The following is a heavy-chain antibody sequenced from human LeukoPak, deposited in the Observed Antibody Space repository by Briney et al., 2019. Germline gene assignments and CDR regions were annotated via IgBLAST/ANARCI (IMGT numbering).Heavy chain of an antibody. CDR3: ARRVIAVGLDY. V-gene: IGHV3-20*04. D-gene: IGHD2-21*01. CDR2: INWNGGST. CDR1: GFTFDDYG. Sequence: GGSLRLSCAASGFTFDDYGMSWVRQAPGKGLEWVSGINWNGGSTGYADSVKGRFTISRDNAKNSVFLQMNSLRAEDTAVYYCARRVIAVGLDYWGQGTLVTVSS. J-gene: IGHJ4*02.